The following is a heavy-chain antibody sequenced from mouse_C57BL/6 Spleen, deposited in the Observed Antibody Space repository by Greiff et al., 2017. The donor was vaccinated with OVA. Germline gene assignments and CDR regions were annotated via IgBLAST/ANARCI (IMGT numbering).Heavy chain of an antibody. Sequence: VQLQQSGAELVKPGASVKISCKASGYAFSSYWMNWVKQRPGKGLGWIGQIYPGDGDTNYNGKFKGKAQLTADKSSSTAYMQLSSLTSEDSAVYFCARSTVVPTGGFAYWGQGTLVTVSA. CDR1: GYAFSSYW. D-gene: IGHD1-1*01. V-gene: IGHV1-80*01. CDR3: ARSTVVPTGGFAY. J-gene: IGHJ3*01. CDR2: IYPGDGDT.